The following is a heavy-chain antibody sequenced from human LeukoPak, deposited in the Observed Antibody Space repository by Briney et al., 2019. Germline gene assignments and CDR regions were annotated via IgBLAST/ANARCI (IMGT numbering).Heavy chain of an antibody. CDR2: IYYSGST. CDR1: GGSISSGGYY. Sequence: SQTLSLTCTVSGGSISSGGYYWSWIRQHPGKGLEWIGYIYYSGSTYYNPSLKSRVTISVDTSKNQFSLKLSSVTAADAAVYYCARAQGYSPKNIWFDPWGQGTLVTVSS. J-gene: IGHJ5*02. V-gene: IGHV4-31*03. D-gene: IGHD6-13*01. CDR3: ARAQGYSPKNIWFDP.